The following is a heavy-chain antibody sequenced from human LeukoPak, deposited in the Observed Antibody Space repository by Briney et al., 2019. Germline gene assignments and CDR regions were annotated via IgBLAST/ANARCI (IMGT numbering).Heavy chain of an antibody. CDR1: GFTFSSYW. Sequence: GGSLRLSCAASGFTFSSYWMSWVRQAPGKGLEWVANIKQDGSEKYYVDSVKGRFTISRGNAKNSLYLQMNSLRAEDTAVYYCAGTHTYYYGSGSQSHIHYFDYWGQGTLVTVSS. D-gene: IGHD3-10*01. V-gene: IGHV3-7*03. CDR3: AGTHTYYYGSGSQSHIHYFDY. CDR2: IKQDGSEK. J-gene: IGHJ4*02.